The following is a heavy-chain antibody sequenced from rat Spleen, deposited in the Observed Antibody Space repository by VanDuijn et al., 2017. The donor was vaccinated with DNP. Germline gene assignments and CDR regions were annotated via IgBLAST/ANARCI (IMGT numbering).Heavy chain of an antibody. V-gene: IGHV5-25*01. Sequence: EVQLVESGGGLVQPGRSLKLSCAVSGITFSDHNMAWVRQAPTKGLEWVASISPSGGSTYYRDSVKGRFIISRNNAKSTLYLQMDSLRSEDTATYYCARHRTIMPYYYAMDAWGQGASVTVSS. CDR2: ISPSGGST. CDR1: GITFSDHN. CDR3: ARHRTIMPYYYAMDA. D-gene: IGHD1-12*01. J-gene: IGHJ4*01.